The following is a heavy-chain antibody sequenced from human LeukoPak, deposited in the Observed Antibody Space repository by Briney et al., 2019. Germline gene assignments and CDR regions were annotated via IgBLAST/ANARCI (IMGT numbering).Heavy chain of an antibody. J-gene: IGHJ4*02. CDR2: INQDESEK. Sequence: PGGSLRLSCAASGFTFSSYWMSWVRQAPGKGLEWVANINQDESEKYYVDSVKGRLTISRDNPKNSLYLLMNSLRVDDTAVYYCARVDYSSGWYWGIDYWGQGTLVTVSS. CDR1: GFTFSSYW. CDR3: ARVDYSSGWYWGIDY. V-gene: IGHV3-7*04. D-gene: IGHD6-19*01.